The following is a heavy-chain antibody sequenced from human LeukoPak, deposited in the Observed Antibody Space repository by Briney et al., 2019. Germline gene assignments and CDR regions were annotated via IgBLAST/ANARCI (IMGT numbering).Heavy chain of an antibody. V-gene: IGHV3-23*01. J-gene: IGHJ6*02. CDR3: GRYYVMDV. CDR2: ISDSGGST. Sequence: PGGSLRLSCAASGFTVSSNYMSWVRQAPGKGLEWVSTISDSGGSTYYADSGKGRFTISRDNSKSTLYLQMNSLRAEDTAVYYCGRYYVMDVWGQGTSVTVSS. CDR1: GFTVSSNY.